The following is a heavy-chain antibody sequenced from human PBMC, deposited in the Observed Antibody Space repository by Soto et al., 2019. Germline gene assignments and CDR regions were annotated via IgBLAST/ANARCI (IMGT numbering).Heavy chain of an antibody. CDR2: IYSGGST. Sequence: GSLRLSCAASGFTVSSNYMSWVRQAPGKGLEWVSVIYSGGSTYYADSVKGRFTISRDNSKNTLYLQMNSLRAEDTAVYYCARDLGDTAMGYWGQGTLVTVSS. CDR1: GFTVSSNY. D-gene: IGHD5-18*01. CDR3: ARDLGDTAMGY. J-gene: IGHJ4*02. V-gene: IGHV3-53*01.